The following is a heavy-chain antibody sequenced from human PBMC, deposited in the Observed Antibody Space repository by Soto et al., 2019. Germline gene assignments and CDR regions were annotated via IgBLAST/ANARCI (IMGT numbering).Heavy chain of an antibody. CDR2: ITPVFGTA. Sequence: QVQLVQSGAEVKKPGSSVKVSCKASGGTFSNFAFSWVRQAPGQGLEWMGGITPVFGTANHAQKFQGRVTITADESTRRVYMELNSLRSVDTAVYYCARNSERIRGSFTDYWGQGSLVTVS. CDR3: ARNSERIRGSFTDY. V-gene: IGHV1-69*01. J-gene: IGHJ4*02. D-gene: IGHD1-26*01. CDR1: GGTFSNFA.